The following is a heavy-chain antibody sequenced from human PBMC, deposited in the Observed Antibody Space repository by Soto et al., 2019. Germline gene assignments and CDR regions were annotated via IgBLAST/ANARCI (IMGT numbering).Heavy chain of an antibody. D-gene: IGHD3-16*01. CDR2: ISWNSGSI. CDR3: AKYKEALGVVDYFDY. V-gene: IGHV3-9*01. J-gene: IGHJ4*02. CDR1: GFTFDDYA. Sequence: EVQLVESGGGLVQPGRSLRLSCAASGFTFDDYAMHWVRQAPGKGLEWVSGISWNSGSIGYADSVKGRFTISRDNAKNSLYLQMNSLRAEDTALYYCAKYKEALGVVDYFDYWGQGTLVTVSS.